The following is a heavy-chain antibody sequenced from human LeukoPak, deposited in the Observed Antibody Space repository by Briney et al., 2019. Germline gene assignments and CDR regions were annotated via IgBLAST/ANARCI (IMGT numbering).Heavy chain of an antibody. CDR2: IHYSETT. CDR3: ARRPRRYSYGYWDY. D-gene: IGHD5-18*01. CDR1: GGSISSSNYY. Sequence: SETLSLTCAVSGGSISSSNYYWGWIRQPPGKGLEWIASIHYSETTYYNPSLKSRVTFSADTSKNQFSLKLSSVTAADTAVYYCARRPRRYSYGYWDYWGQGTLVTVSS. J-gene: IGHJ4*02. V-gene: IGHV4-39*07.